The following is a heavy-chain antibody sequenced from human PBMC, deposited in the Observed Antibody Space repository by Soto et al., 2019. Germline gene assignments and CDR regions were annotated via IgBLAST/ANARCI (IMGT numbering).Heavy chain of an antibody. CDR2: ISIGGGNK. Sequence: GGSLRLSCAASGFMFGNYAMSWVRQAPGKGLEWVSVISIGGGNKYYADFANGRFTISRDNSKSSLYLQMDSLRVDDTAVYYCAKAPSTWHREGVDYWGQGTLVTVSS. J-gene: IGHJ4*02. D-gene: IGHD6-13*01. CDR1: GFMFGNYA. CDR3: AKAPSTWHREGVDY. V-gene: IGHV3-23*01.